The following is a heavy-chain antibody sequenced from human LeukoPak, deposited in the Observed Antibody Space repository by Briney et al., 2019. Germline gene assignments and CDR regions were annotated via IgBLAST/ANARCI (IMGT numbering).Heavy chain of an antibody. D-gene: IGHD3-10*02. CDR3: ARGILVSGEFHDAFNI. Sequence: SETLSLTCTVSGGSVSSSTNYWGWIRQPPGTGLEWIGSVYYSGTTSYNPSLKSRVTISVDMSKNHFSLRLSSVTAADTAMYYCARGILVSGEFHDAFNIWGQGTMVTVSS. J-gene: IGHJ3*02. V-gene: IGHV4-39*07. CDR2: VYYSGTT. CDR1: GGSVSSSTNY.